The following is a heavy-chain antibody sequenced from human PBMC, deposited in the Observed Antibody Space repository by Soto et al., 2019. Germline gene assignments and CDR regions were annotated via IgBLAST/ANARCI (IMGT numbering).Heavy chain of an antibody. CDR1: GFTFSSYG. CDR2: ISYDGSNK. V-gene: IGHV3-30*18. D-gene: IGHD3-3*01. Sequence: QVQLVESGGGVVQPGRSLRLSCAASGFTFSSYGMHWVRQAPGKGLEWVAVISYDGSNKYYADSVKGRFTISRDNSKNTLYLKMNSLRAEDTDVYYCAKASYYDFWSGYSTDAFDIWGQGTMVTVSS. J-gene: IGHJ3*02. CDR3: AKASYYDFWSGYSTDAFDI.